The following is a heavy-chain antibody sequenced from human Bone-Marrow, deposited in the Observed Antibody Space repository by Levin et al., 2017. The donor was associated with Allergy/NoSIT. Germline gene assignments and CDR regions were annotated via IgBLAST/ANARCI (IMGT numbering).Heavy chain of an antibody. J-gene: IGHJ2*01. CDR1: GGSISSGRYY. CDR2: IYTSGST. Sequence: SETLSLTCTVSGGSISSGRYYWSWIRQPAGKGLEWIGRIYTSGSTNYSPSLQSRVTISLDTSRNQFSLKLTSVTAADTAVYYCARARGGNSSWYKGMGWYFDLWGRGTLVTVSS. D-gene: IGHD6-13*01. CDR3: ARARGGNSSWYKGMGWYFDL. V-gene: IGHV4-61*02.